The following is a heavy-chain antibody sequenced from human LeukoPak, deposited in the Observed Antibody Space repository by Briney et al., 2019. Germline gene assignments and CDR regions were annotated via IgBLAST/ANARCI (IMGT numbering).Heavy chain of an antibody. D-gene: IGHD2-2*01. V-gene: IGHV3-9*01. Sequence: GGSLRLSCAASGFTFDDYAMHWVRQAPGKGLEWGSGISWNSGSIGYADSVKGRFTISRDNAKNSLYLQMNSLRAEDTALYYCAKDIGHIVVVPAAIPYYYGMDVWGQGTTVTVSS. CDR2: ISWNSGSI. J-gene: IGHJ6*02. CDR3: AKDIGHIVVVPAAIPYYYGMDV. CDR1: GFTFDDYA.